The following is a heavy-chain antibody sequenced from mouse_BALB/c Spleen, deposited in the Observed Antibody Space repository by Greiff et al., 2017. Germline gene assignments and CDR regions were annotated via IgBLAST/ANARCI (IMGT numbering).Heavy chain of an antibody. CDR2: ISSGSSTI. V-gene: IGHV5-17*02. Sequence: EVKLVESGGGLVQPGGSRKLSCAASGFTFSSFGMHWVRQAPEKGLEWVAYISSGSSTIYYADTVKGRFTISRDNPKNTLFLQMTSLRSEDTAMYYCARSWYALACWGQGTPLTVSS. CDR1: GFTFSSFG. CDR3: ARSWYALAC. J-gene: IGHJ2*01. D-gene: IGHD2-14*01.